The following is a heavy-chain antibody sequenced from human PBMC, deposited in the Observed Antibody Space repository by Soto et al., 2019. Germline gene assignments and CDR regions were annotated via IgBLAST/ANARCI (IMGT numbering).Heavy chain of an antibody. CDR3: ARDGRLGYCISTSCYAYGMDV. D-gene: IGHD2-2*01. J-gene: IGHJ6*02. V-gene: IGHV3-33*01. Sequence: QVQLVESGGGVVQPGRSLRLSCAASGFTFSSYGMHWVRQAPGKGLEWVAVIWYDGSNKYYADSVKGRFTISRDNSKNTLYLQMNSLRAEDTAVDYCARDGRLGYCISTSCYAYGMDVWGQGTTVTVSS. CDR1: GFTFSSYG. CDR2: IWYDGSNK.